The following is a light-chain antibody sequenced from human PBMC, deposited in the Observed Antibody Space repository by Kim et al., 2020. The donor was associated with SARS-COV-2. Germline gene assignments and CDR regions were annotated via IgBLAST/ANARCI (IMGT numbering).Light chain of an antibody. CDR1: NIGSKS. Sequence: RGKTATITGGGNNIGSKSVRWYQQQPGQAPVLVIYYDSDRPSWIPERFSGFNSGNTATLTIRRVEAGDEADYYCQVWDSSSDHHVFGTGTKVTVL. J-gene: IGLJ1*01. CDR2: YDS. CDR3: QVWDSSSDHHV. V-gene: IGLV3-21*04.